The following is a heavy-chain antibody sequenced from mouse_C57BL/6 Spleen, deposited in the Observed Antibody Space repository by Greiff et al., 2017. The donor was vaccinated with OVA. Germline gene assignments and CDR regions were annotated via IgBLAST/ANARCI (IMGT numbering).Heavy chain of an antibody. J-gene: IGHJ2*01. D-gene: IGHD2-2*01. CDR1: GYTFTSYW. Sequence: QVQLKQPGAELVKPGASVKMSCKASGYTFTSYWITWVKQRPGQGLEWIGEIYPGSGSTNYNEKFKSKATLTVDTSSSTAYMQLSSLTSEDSAVYYCARSSTMVTTGPLFDYWGQGTTLTVSS. V-gene: IGHV1-55*01. CDR3: ARSSTMVTTGPLFDY. CDR2: IYPGSGST.